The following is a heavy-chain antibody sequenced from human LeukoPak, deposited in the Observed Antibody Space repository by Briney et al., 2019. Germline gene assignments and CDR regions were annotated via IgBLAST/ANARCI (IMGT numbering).Heavy chain of an antibody. CDR2: IIPIFGTA. Sequence: SVKVSFTASGGTFSSYVINWVRQAPGQGLEWMGGIIPIFGTANYAQKFQGRVTITADKSTSTAYMELSSLRSEDTAVYYCAMGVGAPEDLALAADFDYWGQGTLVTVSS. J-gene: IGHJ4*02. CDR3: AMGVGAPEDLALAADFDY. V-gene: IGHV1-69*06. D-gene: IGHD6-19*01. CDR1: GGTFSSYV.